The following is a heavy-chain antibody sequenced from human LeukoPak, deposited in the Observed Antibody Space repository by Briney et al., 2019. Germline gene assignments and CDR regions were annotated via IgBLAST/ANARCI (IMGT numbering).Heavy chain of an antibody. J-gene: IGHJ4*02. CDR3: ARKIAYNGYGV. CDR2: MNPNSGNT. D-gene: IGHD5-18*01. Sequence: ASVKVSCKASGYTFTSYDINWVRQATAQGLEWMGWMNPNSGNTGYAQKFQGRLTMTRNTSRSTAYMELSSLRSEDMAVYYCARKIAYNGYGVWGQETLVTVSS. V-gene: IGHV1-8*01. CDR1: GYTFTSYD.